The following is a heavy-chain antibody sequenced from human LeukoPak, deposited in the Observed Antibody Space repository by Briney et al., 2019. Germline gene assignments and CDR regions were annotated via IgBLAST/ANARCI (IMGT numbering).Heavy chain of an antibody. J-gene: IGHJ4*02. V-gene: IGHV1-2*06. CDR3: ARGPPYIVVVTAIGFFDY. CDR2: INPNSGGT. Sequence: ASVKVSCKASGYTFTGYYMHWVRQAPGQGLEWMGRINPNSGGTNYAQKFQGRVTMTRDTSISTAYMELSRLRSDDTAVYYCARGPPYIVVVTAIGFFDYWGQGTLVTVSS. D-gene: IGHD2-21*02. CDR1: GYTFTGYY.